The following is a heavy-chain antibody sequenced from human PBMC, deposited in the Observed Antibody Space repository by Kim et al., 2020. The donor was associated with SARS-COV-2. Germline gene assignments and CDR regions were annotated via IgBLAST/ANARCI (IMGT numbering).Heavy chain of an antibody. Sequence: ASVKVSCKASGYTFTSYGISWVRQAPGQGLEWMGWISAYNGNTNYAQKLQGRVTMTTDTSTSTAYMELRSLRSDDTAVYYCARAHPGYYYDSSGYPYFDYWGQGTLVTVSS. D-gene: IGHD3-22*01. V-gene: IGHV1-18*01. J-gene: IGHJ4*02. CDR3: ARAHPGYYYDSSGYPYFDY. CDR1: GYTFTSYG. CDR2: ISAYNGNT.